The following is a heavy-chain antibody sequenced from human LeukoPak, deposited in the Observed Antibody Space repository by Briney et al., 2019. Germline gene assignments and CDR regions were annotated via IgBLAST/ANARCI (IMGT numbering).Heavy chain of an antibody. CDR1: GVSITSYY. V-gene: IGHV4-59*13. J-gene: IGHJ4*02. CDR3: ARDEYGDFQGFDF. CDR2: IHSRGTT. D-gene: IGHD4-17*01. Sequence: SETLSLICSVSGVSITSYYWNWIRQSPGKGLEWLGNIHSRGTTNYNPSLKSRVTLSLDTSKSQFALKVTSVTAADTAVYYCARDEYGDFQGFDFWGQGTLVTVSS.